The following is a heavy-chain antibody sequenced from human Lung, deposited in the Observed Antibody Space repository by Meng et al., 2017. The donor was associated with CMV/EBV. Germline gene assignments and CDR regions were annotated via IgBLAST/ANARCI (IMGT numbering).Heavy chain of an antibody. Sequence: GESXKISCAASGFTFGSHSMNSVRQAPGKGLEWVSSITGDSTYKHYADSLKGRFTISSDNAKNSLYLQMNSLRAEDTAVYYCARDSDDYDFWSAYYTDAFDFWXQGTMVTVSS. CDR1: GFTFGSHS. J-gene: IGHJ3*01. V-gene: IGHV3-21*01. CDR3: ARDSDDYDFWSAYYTDAFDF. CDR2: ITGDSTYK. D-gene: IGHD3-3*01.